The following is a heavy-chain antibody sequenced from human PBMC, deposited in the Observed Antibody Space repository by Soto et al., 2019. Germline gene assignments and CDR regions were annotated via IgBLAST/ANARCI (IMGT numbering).Heavy chain of an antibody. D-gene: IGHD3-3*01. V-gene: IGHV1-18*01. CDR2: ISAYNGNT. CDR3: ARDRVVVPGWFDP. CDR1: GYTFGSYG. J-gene: IGHJ5*02. Sequence: QVPLVQSGAEMKKPGASVKVSCKASGYTFGSYGMTWVRQAPGQGLEWMGWISAYNGNTDYAQKFQGRVTLTTDTSTDTAYMELRSLRSDDTAVYYCARDRVVVPGWFDPWGQGTLVTVSS.